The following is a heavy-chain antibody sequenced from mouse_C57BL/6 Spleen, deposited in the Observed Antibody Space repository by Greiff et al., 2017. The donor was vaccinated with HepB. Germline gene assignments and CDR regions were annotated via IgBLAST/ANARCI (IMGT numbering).Heavy chain of an antibody. CDR3: ARVGLYYGSWYFDV. J-gene: IGHJ1*03. Sequence: EVQLQESGPGLVKPSQSLSLTCSVTGYSITSGYYWNWIRQFPGNKLEWMGYISYDGSNNYNPSLENRISITRDTSKNQFFLKLNSVTTEDTATYYCARVGLYYGSWYFDVWGTGTTVTVSS. CDR2: ISYDGSN. D-gene: IGHD1-1*01. V-gene: IGHV3-6*01. CDR1: GYSITSGYY.